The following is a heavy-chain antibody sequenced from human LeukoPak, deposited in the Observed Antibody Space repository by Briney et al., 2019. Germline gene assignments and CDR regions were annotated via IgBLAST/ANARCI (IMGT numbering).Heavy chain of an antibody. CDR1: GFTFSDYT. CDR3: ARDYSSSLDFDY. J-gene: IGHJ4*02. CDR2: ISSSSSYI. D-gene: IGHD6-6*01. Sequence: GGSLRLSCAASGFTFSDYTMSWVRQAPGKGLEWVSSISSSSSYIYYADSVKGRFTISRDNAKNSLYLQMNSLRAEDTAVYYCARDYSSSLDFDYWGQGTLVTVSS. V-gene: IGHV3-21*01.